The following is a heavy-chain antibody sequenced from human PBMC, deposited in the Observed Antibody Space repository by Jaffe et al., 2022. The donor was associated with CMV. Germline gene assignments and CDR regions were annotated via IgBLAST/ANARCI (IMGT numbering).Heavy chain of an antibody. Sequence: QVQLVESGGGVVQPGRSLRVSCAASGFTFSNSDMHWVRQAPGKGLEWVAVIWSDASSKYYTDAVKGRFTISRDNSKNTLYLEMSSLRVEDTAVYYCARDYRSGWVHSFVYWGQGTLVTVSS. CDR3: ARDYRSGWVHSFVY. V-gene: IGHV3-33*01. CDR1: GFTFSNSD. J-gene: IGHJ4*02. D-gene: IGHD6-19*01. CDR2: IWSDASSK.